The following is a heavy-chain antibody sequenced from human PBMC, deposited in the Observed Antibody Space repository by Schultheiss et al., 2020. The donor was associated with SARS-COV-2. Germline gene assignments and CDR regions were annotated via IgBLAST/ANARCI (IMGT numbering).Heavy chain of an antibody. J-gene: IGHJ5*02. CDR2: IYYSGST. CDR1: GGSISSYY. CDR3: ARAVDGALTT. D-gene: IGHD1-26*01. Sequence: GSLRLSCTVSGGSISSYYWSWIRQPPGKRLEWIGYIYYSGSTNYNPSLKSRVTISVDTSKNQFSLKLSSVTAADTAVYYCARAVDGALTTSGQGTLVTVSS. V-gene: IGHV4-59*01.